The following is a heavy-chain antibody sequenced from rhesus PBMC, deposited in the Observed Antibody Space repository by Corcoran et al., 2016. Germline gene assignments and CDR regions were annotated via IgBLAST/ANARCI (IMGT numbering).Heavy chain of an antibody. CDR2: IYGSRGNT. V-gene: IGHV4-93*01. J-gene: IGHJ4*01. D-gene: IGHD2-2*01. CDR3: ARDVSNYLLFDS. CDR1: GGSISSPTW. Sequence: QVQLRESGPAVVEPSETLSLTCAVSGGSISSPTWWSWIRQSPGKGLEWIGAIYGSRGNTAYNPSLRSRVTISKDASNNQFSLKLRSVTAADTAVYYWARDVSNYLLFDSWGQGVLVTVSS.